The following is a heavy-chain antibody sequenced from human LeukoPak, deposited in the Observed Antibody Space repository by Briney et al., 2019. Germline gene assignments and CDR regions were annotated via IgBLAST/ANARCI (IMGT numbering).Heavy chain of an antibody. Sequence: KASETLSLTCTVSGGSISSSSYYLGWIRQPPGKGLEWIGSIYYRGSTYYNPSLKSRLTISVDTSKNQFSLKLSSVTAADTAVYYCARMDGYNDFDYWGQGTLVTVSS. CDR2: IYYRGST. V-gene: IGHV4-39*01. J-gene: IGHJ4*02. D-gene: IGHD5-24*01. CDR3: ARMDGYNDFDY. CDR1: GGSISSSSYY.